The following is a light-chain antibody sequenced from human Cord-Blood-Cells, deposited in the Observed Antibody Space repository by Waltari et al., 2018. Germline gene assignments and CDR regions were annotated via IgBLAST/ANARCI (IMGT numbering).Light chain of an antibody. CDR1: QSISSY. CDR2: DAS. J-gene: IGKJ1*01. Sequence: DIQMTQSPSSLSASVGDRVTITCRASQSISSYLNWYQQKPGKAPKLLIYDASSLQSGVPSRFSGRGSGTDFTLTISSLQPEDFATYYCQQSYSTTWTFGQGTKVEIK. V-gene: IGKV1-39*01. CDR3: QQSYSTTWT.